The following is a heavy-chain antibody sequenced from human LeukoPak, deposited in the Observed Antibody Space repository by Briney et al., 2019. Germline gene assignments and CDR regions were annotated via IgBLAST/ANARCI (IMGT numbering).Heavy chain of an antibody. J-gene: IGHJ3*02. CDR2: ISSSSSYI. CDR1: GFTFSSYS. D-gene: IGHD1-26*01. CDR3: ARVGGGSPSPDAFDI. V-gene: IGHV3-21*01. Sequence: GGSLRLSCAASGFTFSSYSMNWVRQAPGKGLEWVSSISSSSSYIYSADSVKGRFTISRDNAKNSLYLQMNSLRVEDTAVYYCARVGGGSPSPDAFDIWGQGTMVTVSS.